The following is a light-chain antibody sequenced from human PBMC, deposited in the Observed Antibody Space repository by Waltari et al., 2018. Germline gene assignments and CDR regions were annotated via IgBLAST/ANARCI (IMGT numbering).Light chain of an antibody. V-gene: IGKV3-15*01. CDR3: QQYNNWLIT. CDR2: GAS. Sequence: EIVMTQSPATLSVSPGDRATLPCRASQSFSSNLAWYQQKPGQAPRLLIFGASSRATGIPGRFSGSGSGTEFTLTISSLQSEDFAVYYCQQYNNWLITFGQGTRLEIK. J-gene: IGKJ5*01. CDR1: QSFSSN.